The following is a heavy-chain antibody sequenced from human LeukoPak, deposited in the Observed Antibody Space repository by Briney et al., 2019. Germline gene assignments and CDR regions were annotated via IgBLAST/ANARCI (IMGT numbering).Heavy chain of an antibody. D-gene: IGHD2-2*03. J-gene: IGHJ5*02. CDR2: LDRESGET. CDR1: GSALSDLA. V-gene: IGHV1-24*01. Sequence: ASVKVSGKVSGSALSDLAMQWVRQVPGKGLEWMGGLDRESGETLYSEKFQGRATMAQDTSTDTAYMDLTSLTSEDTAVYYCATGHSTGYHYWFEAPGQGTLVTVSS. CDR3: ATGHSTGYHYWFEA.